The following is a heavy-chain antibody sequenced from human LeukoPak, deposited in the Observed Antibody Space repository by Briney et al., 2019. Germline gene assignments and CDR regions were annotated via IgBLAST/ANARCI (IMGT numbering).Heavy chain of an antibody. D-gene: IGHD2-2*01. CDR2: INHSGST. CDR3: ARRGANIVVVPAARFDY. V-gene: IGHV4-34*01. CDR1: GGSFSGYY. J-gene: IGHJ4*02. Sequence: SETLSLTCAVYGGSFSGYYWSWIRQPPGKGLEWIGEINHSGSTNYNPSLKSRVTISVDTSKNQFSLKLSSVTAADTAVYYCARRGANIVVVPAARFDYWGQGTLVTVSS.